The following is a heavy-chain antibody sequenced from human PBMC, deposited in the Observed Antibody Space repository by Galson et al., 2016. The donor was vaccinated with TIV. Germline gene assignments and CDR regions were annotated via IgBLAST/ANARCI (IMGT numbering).Heavy chain of an antibody. V-gene: IGHV3-21*01. Sequence: SLRLSCAASGFTFSSYGMGWVRQTPGKGLEWVSSISRGSNFIFYADSVKGRFAISRDDSNSTLYLQMKSLRPEDTAIYYCARDKASGIGVVADYWGQGTLVTVSS. CDR1: GFTFSSYG. CDR2: ISRGSNFI. D-gene: IGHD2-15*01. J-gene: IGHJ4*02. CDR3: ARDKASGIGVVADY.